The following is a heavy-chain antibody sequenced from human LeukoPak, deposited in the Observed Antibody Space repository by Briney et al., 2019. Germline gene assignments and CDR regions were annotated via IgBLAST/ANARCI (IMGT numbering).Heavy chain of an antibody. Sequence: PGGSLRLSCAASGFTFSSYSMNWVRKAPGKWLEWLSYISSSSSTIYYADSVRGRFTISRDNAKNSLYLQMNSLRAEDTAVYYCAELGITMIGGVWGKGTTVTISS. D-gene: IGHD3-10*02. V-gene: IGHV3-48*01. CDR2: ISSSSSTI. CDR3: AELGITMIGGV. J-gene: IGHJ6*04. CDR1: GFTFSSYS.